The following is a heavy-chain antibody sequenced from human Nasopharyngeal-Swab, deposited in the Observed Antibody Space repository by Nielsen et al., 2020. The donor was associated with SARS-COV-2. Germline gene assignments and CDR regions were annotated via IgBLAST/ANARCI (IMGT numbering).Heavy chain of an antibody. CDR2: ISSSSSYI. CDR1: GFTFSSYS. D-gene: IGHD3-16*01. J-gene: IGHJ3*01. CDR3: ARAGGLRSIDYPYNAFDV. Sequence: GGSLRLSCAASGFTFSSYSMNWVRQAPGKGLEWVSSISSSSSYIYYADSVKGRFTISRDNAKNSLYLQMDSLRIEDTAVYYCARAGGLRSIDYPYNAFDVWGQGTMVIVSS. V-gene: IGHV3-21*04.